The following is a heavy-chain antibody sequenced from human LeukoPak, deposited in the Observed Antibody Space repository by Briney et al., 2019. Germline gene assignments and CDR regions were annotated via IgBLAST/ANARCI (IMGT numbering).Heavy chain of an antibody. J-gene: IGHJ4*02. CDR1: GFNFNNYA. Sequence: GGSLRLSCAASGFNFNNYAMNWVRQAPGEGLEWVSFISGSSNTIYYADSVRGRFTISRDNAKKSVYLQMNSLRAEDTAVYFCARGLLVVGSKKGNPGNYWGPGTLVAVSS. V-gene: IGHV3-48*04. D-gene: IGHD1-14*01. CDR3: ARGLLVVGSKKGNPGNY. CDR2: ISGSSNTI.